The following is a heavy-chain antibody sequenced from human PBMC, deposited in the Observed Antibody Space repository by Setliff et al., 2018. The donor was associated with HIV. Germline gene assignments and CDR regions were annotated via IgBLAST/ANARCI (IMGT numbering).Heavy chain of an antibody. Sequence: SETLSLTCSVSGGSISSSSYSWGWIRQPPGKGLEYIGSIYNSGSTYYNPSLMSRVTISVDTSKSQFSLKLSSVTAADTAVYYCARGLGGWSVFDPWGQGTLVTVS. CDR3: ARGLGGWSVFDP. CDR1: GGSISSSSYS. J-gene: IGHJ5*02. V-gene: IGHV4-39*07. CDR2: IYNSGST.